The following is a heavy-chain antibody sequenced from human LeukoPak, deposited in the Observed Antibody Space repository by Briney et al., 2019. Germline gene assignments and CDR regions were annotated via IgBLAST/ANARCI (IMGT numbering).Heavy chain of an antibody. CDR3: ARATIRGVTNWFDP. CDR1: GFTFRSYT. Sequence: GGSLRLSCEASGFTFRSYTVHWVRQAPGKGLEYVSGISSNGGSTYYANSVKGRFSISRDNSKNTLYLQMGSLRAEDMAVYYCARATIRGVTNWFDPWGQGTLVTVSS. J-gene: IGHJ5*02. V-gene: IGHV3-64*01. D-gene: IGHD3-10*01. CDR2: ISSNGGST.